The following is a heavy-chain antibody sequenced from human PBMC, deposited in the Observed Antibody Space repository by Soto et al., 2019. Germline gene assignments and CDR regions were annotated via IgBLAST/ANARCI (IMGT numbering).Heavy chain of an antibody. J-gene: IGHJ4*02. CDR2: ISYDGSNK. CDR1: GFTFSSYA. D-gene: IGHD3-16*01. Sequence: QVQLVESGGGVVQPGRSLRLSCAASGFTFSSYAMHWVRQAPGKGLEWVAVISYDGSNKYYADSVKGRFTISRDNSKNTLYLQMNSLRAEDTAVYYCASTLRDERFGGVSIDYWGQGTLVTVSS. V-gene: IGHV3-30-3*01. CDR3: ASTLRDERFGGVSIDY.